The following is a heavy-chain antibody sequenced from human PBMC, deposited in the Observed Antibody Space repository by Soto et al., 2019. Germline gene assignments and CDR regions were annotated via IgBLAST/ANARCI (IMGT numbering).Heavy chain of an antibody. CDR2: IKRETDGGTA. CDR3: TTVGYSDYGYDWCFDH. CDR1: GLAFSNAW. Sequence: EVQLVESGGGLVKPEESLTLSCAASGLAFSNAWMSWVRQAPGKGLECVGRIKRETDGGTADYAVPVKGRFTISRDDSRDTLFLQMSSLKTEDTAVYYCTTVGYSDYGYDWCFDHWGQGALVTVSS. D-gene: IGHD5-12*01. J-gene: IGHJ4*02. V-gene: IGHV3-15*07.